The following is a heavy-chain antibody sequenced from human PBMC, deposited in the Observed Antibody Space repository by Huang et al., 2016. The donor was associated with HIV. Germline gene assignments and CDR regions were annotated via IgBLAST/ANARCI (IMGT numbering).Heavy chain of an antibody. CDR3: ARAGGFEI. V-gene: IGHV3-74*01. Sequence: EEHLVESGGGLVQPGGSLRLSCEASGFKFSNDWMQWVRQAPGKGLRWVSRIKIDGRTTDYADSVKGRFTISRDNAKNTLYLQMSSLTAEDTAIYYCARAGGFEIWGQGTVVTVSS. J-gene: IGHJ3*02. CDR2: IKIDGRTT. D-gene: IGHD2-15*01. CDR1: GFKFSNDW.